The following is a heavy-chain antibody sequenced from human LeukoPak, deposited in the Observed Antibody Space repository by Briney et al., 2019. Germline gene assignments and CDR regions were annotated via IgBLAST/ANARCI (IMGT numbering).Heavy chain of an antibody. CDR1: GFTFSSYA. Sequence: GGSLRLSCAASGFTFSSYAMNWVRQAPGKGLEWVSTISGGGGSTYYADSVKGRFTISRDNSKNTLYLQMNSLRAEDTAVYYCAKGRRDGYNFDFDYWGQGTLVAVSS. D-gene: IGHD5-24*01. CDR3: AKGRRDGYNFDFDY. J-gene: IGHJ4*02. CDR2: ISGGGGST. V-gene: IGHV3-23*01.